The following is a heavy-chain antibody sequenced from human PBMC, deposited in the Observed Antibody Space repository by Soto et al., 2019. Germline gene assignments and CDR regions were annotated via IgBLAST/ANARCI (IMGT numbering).Heavy chain of an antibody. Sequence: PGESLKISCKGSGYSFTSYWISWVRQMPGKGLEWMGRIDPSDSYTNYSPSFQGHVTISADKSISTAYLQWSSLKASDTAMYYCARLYYDSSGYYYDIDYWGQGTLVTVSS. CDR3: ARLYYDSSGYYYDIDY. CDR2: IDPSDSYT. J-gene: IGHJ4*02. CDR1: GYSFTSYW. V-gene: IGHV5-10-1*01. D-gene: IGHD3-22*01.